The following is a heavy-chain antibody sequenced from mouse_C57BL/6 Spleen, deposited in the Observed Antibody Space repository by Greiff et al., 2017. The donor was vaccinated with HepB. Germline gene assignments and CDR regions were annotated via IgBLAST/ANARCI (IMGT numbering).Heavy chain of an antibody. CDR3: AAYYDDDGYAMDY. CDR1: GYTFTDYN. CDR2: INPNNGGT. D-gene: IGHD2-4*01. J-gene: IGHJ4*01. Sequence: VQLKQSGPELVKPGASVKMSCKASGYTFTDYNMHWVKQSHGKSLEWIGYINPNNGGTSYNQKFKGKATLTVNKSSSTAYMELRSLTSEDSAVYYCAAYYDDDGYAMDYWGQGTSVTVSS. V-gene: IGHV1-22*01.